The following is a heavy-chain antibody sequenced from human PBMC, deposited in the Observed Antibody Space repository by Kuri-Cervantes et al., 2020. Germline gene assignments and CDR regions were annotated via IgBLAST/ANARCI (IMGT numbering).Heavy chain of an antibody. CDR2: ISGSGGTT. Sequence: GGSLRLSCAASGFTFSSCALSWVRPAPGKGLEWVSAISGSGGTTYYADSVKGRFTISRDNSKNTLYLQMNSLRAEDTAVYYCAKNSPEIWFGELLYPFYYYGMDVWGQGTTVTVSS. J-gene: IGHJ6*02. V-gene: IGHV3-23*01. CDR1: GFTFSSCA. D-gene: IGHD3-10*01. CDR3: AKNSPEIWFGELLYPFYYYGMDV.